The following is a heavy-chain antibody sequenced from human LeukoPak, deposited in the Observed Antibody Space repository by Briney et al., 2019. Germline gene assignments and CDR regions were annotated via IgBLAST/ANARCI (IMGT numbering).Heavy chain of an antibody. Sequence: SQTLSLTCTVSGGSISSGDYYWSWIRQPPGKGLEWIGYIYYSGSTYYNPSLKSRVTISVDTSKNQFSLKLSSVTAADTAVYYCARWGYYGSGENNWFDPWGQGTLVTVSS. CDR1: GGSISSGDYY. CDR2: IYYSGST. J-gene: IGHJ5*02. D-gene: IGHD3-10*01. CDR3: ARWGYYGSGENNWFDP. V-gene: IGHV4-30-4*01.